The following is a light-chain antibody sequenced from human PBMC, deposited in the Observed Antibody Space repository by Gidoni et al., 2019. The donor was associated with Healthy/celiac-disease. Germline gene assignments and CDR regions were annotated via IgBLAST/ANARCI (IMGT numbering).Light chain of an antibody. V-gene: IGLV3-1*01. CDR1: TLGDKY. CDR2: QDS. Sequence: SYELTQPPSVSVPPGQTASVTCSGDTLGDKYACWYQQKPGQSPVLVIYQDSKRPSGIPERFSGSNSGNTATLTISGTQAMDEADYYCQAWDSSTAEIVFGTGTKVRVL. J-gene: IGLJ1*01. CDR3: QAWDSSTAEIV.